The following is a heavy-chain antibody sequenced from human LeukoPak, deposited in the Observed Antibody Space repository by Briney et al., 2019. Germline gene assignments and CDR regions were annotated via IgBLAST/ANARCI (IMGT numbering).Heavy chain of an antibody. V-gene: IGHV1-8*01. D-gene: IGHD2-8*01. CDR3: ARDCTNRFCYYGMDV. J-gene: IGHJ6*02. CDR2: MNPNSGNT. Sequence: ASVKVSCKASGYTFTSYDINWVRQATGQGLEGMGWMNPNSGNTGYAQKFQGRVTMTRNTSISTAYMELSSLRSEDTAVYYCARDCTNRFCYYGMDVWGQGTTVTVSS. CDR1: GYTFTSYD.